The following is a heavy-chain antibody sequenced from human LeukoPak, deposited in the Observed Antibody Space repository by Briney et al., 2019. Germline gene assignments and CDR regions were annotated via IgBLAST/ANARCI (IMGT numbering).Heavy chain of an antibody. CDR3: ARDKIVGAFSGSNFDY. CDR1: GFTFSSYW. D-gene: IGHD1-26*01. CDR2: IKEDGNEK. J-gene: IGHJ4*02. Sequence: PGGSLRLSCAASGFTFSSYWTSWVRQAPGKGLEWVANIKEDGNEKYYVDSVKGRFTISRDNGKNSLYLQMGSLRVEDTAVYYCARDKIVGAFSGSNFDYWGQGTLATVSS. V-gene: IGHV3-7*01.